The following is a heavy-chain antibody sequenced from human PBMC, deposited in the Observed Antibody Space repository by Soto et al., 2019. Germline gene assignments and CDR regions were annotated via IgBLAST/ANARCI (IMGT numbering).Heavy chain of an antibody. CDR2: ISSGGSTI. V-gene: IGHV3-48*03. Sequence: GGSLRLSCAASGFTSSSNEMSWVRQAPGKGLEWVSYISSGGSTIYYADSVKGRFTISRDNAKNSLYLQMNSLRAEDTAVYYCARFNIVLDRNFDYWGQGTLVTVSS. CDR1: GFTSSSNE. D-gene: IGHD2-15*01. CDR3: ARFNIVLDRNFDY. J-gene: IGHJ4*02.